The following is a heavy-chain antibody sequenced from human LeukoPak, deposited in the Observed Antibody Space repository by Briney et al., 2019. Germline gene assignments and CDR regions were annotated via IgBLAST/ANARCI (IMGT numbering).Heavy chain of an antibody. D-gene: IGHD7-27*01. V-gene: IGHV3-7*01. J-gene: IGHJ6*02. Sequence: GGSLRLSCGTSGFTFSKTWMTWVRQAPGKGLEWVASIKEDGSQTFHVDSVGGRFAISRDNAKSTLYLQMTNLRDDDTAVYYCATYVNWVAGDVWGQGTTVTVSS. CDR3: ATYVNWVAGDV. CDR1: GFTFSKTW. CDR2: IKEDGSQT.